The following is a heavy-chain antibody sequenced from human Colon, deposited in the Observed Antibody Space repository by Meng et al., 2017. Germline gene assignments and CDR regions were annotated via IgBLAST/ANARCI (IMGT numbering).Heavy chain of an antibody. D-gene: IGHD1-26*01. CDR1: GFTFSDYY. V-gene: IGHV3-11*01. CDR2: ISGSGGSK. J-gene: IGHJ4*02. CDR3: ARDLVPQGERELQVDF. Sequence: GGSLRLSCAASGFTFSDYYMSWIRQAPGKGLEWVAYISGSGGSKYHVDSVKGRFTVSRDNAKNSLYLEMNSLRVEDSAIYYCARDLVPQGERELQVDFWGQGTLVTVSS.